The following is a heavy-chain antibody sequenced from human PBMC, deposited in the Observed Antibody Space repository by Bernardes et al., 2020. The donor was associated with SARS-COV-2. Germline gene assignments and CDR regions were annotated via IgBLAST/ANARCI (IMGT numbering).Heavy chain of an antibody. CDR2: LWSDGSNK. CDR1: GFTFSSYG. Sequence: SLRLSCAASGFTFSSYGMYWVRQAPGMGLEWVAVLWSDGSNKYYADSVKCRFTISRDNSMHTLYLQMNSLRADDTAVYYCARNRDGYPFDYWGQGTLVTVSS. J-gene: IGHJ4*02. CDR3: ARNRDGYPFDY. V-gene: IGHV3-33*01. D-gene: IGHD5-12*01.